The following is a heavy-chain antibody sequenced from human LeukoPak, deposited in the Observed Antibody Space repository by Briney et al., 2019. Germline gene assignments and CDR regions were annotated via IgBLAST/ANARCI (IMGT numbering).Heavy chain of an antibody. D-gene: IGHD4-17*01. J-gene: IGHJ4*02. Sequence: GGSLRLSCAASGFTFSSYRMNWVRQAPGKGLEWVSSISSSSSYIYYADSVKGRFTISRDNAKNSLYLQMNSLRAEDTAVYYCARDHYGDYVRYFDYWGQGTLVTVSS. CDR3: ARDHYGDYVRYFDY. CDR1: GFTFSSYR. V-gene: IGHV3-21*01. CDR2: ISSSSSYI.